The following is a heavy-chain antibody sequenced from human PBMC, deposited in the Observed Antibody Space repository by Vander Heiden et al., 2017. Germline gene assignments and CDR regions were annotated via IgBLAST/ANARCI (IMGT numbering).Heavy chain of an antibody. CDR2: IGGSSSSI. Sequence: QVVESGGGLVKAGESLRLSCTASGFTFSTYSMNWVRQAPGKGLEWVSSIGGSSSSIYYADSVKGRFTISRDNAKSSLYLQMNSLRAEDTAVYYCARESLEAFDIWGQGTLVTVSS. V-gene: IGHV3-21*01. CDR3: ARESLEAFDI. CDR1: GFTFSTYS. D-gene: IGHD3-16*02. J-gene: IGHJ3*02.